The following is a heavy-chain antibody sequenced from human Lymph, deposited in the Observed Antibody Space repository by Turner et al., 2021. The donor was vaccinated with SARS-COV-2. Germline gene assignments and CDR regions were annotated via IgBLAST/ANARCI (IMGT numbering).Heavy chain of an antibody. V-gene: IGHV3-53*02. D-gene: IGHD6-13*01. CDR1: GIIVSRNY. CDR2: IYSGGTT. CDR3: ARDLGTYGMDV. Sequence: EVQLVETGGGLIQPGGSLRLSCAASGIIVSRNYMNWVRQAPGKGLEWVSVIYSGGTTYYADSVKGRFTISRDNSKNTLYLQMNSLRVEDTAVYYYARDLGTYGMDVWGQGTTVTVSS. J-gene: IGHJ6*02.